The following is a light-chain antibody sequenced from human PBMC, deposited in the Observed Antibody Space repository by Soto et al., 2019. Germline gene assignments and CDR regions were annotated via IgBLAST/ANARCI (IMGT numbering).Light chain of an antibody. Sequence: QSVLTQPASVSGSPGQSITISCTGTSSDVGAYNYVSWYQQNPGKVPTLMIYDVSHRPSGVSNRFSGSKSGNTASLTISGLQAEDEADYYCSSYTTTSSVVFGGGTKLTVL. CDR3: SSYTTTSSVV. V-gene: IGLV2-14*01. J-gene: IGLJ2*01. CDR1: SSDVGAYNY. CDR2: DVS.